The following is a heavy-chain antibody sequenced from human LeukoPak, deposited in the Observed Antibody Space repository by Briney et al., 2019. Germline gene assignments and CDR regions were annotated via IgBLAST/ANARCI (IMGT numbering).Heavy chain of an antibody. Sequence: PGRSLRLSCAASGFTFSSYAMHWVRQAPGKGLEWVAVISYDGSNKYYADSVKGRSTISRDNSKNTLYLQMNSLRAEDTAVYYCAREGSLYYYDSSGYYYGSSTGVYFDYWGQGTLVTVSS. V-gene: IGHV3-30*04. CDR2: ISYDGSNK. CDR1: GFTFSSYA. CDR3: AREGSLYYYDSSGYYYGSSTGVYFDY. J-gene: IGHJ4*02. D-gene: IGHD3-22*01.